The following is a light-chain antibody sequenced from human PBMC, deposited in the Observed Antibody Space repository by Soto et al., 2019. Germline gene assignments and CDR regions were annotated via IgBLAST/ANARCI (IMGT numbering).Light chain of an antibody. J-gene: IGLJ2*01. CDR2: SNN. V-gene: IGLV1-44*01. Sequence: QSVLTQPPSASGTPGQRVTISCSGSSSNIGSNTVNWYQQLPGTAPKVLIYSNNHRPSGVPDRFSGSKSGTSASLAISGLQTEDEADYYCAAWDDSLNAVVFGGGTKVTVL. CDR3: AAWDDSLNAVV. CDR1: SSNIGSNT.